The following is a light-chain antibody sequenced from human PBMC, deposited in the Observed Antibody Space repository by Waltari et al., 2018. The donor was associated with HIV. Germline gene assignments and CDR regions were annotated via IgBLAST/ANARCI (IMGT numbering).Light chain of an antibody. CDR1: QFISTS. J-gene: IGKJ2*01. Sequence: DIQMTQSPSSMSASVGDEVTITCRATQFISTSLAWYQQRPNRAPKLLIFGASRLQSGAPSRFSGRGSGTQFTLTINSLQPEDVATYYCQQANSFPHTFGQGT. CDR3: QQANSFPHT. V-gene: IGKV1-12*01. CDR2: GAS.